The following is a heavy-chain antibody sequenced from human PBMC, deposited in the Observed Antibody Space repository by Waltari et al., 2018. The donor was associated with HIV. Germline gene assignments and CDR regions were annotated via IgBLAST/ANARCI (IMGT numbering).Heavy chain of an antibody. CDR1: GFTFSRYG. D-gene: IGHD6-6*01. J-gene: IGHJ4*02. CDR3: AKEDSSSSDPHYFDY. V-gene: IGHV3-30*18. Sequence: QVQLVESGGGVVQPGRSLRLSCAASGFTFSRYGMHWVRQAPGKGLEWVAVIWHDETNKYYADSVTGRFTISRDNSMNTLYLQMNSLRAEDTAMYYCAKEDSSSSDPHYFDYWGQGTLVTVYS. CDR2: IWHDETNK.